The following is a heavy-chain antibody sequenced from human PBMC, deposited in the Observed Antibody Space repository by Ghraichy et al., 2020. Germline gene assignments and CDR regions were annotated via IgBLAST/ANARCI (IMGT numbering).Heavy chain of an antibody. CDR3: ASSYCSSTSCYGDYYGMDV. D-gene: IGHD2-2*01. J-gene: IGHJ6*02. V-gene: IGHV4-59*08. CDR1: GGSISSYY. CDR2: IYYSGST. Sequence: SETLSLTCTVSGGSISSYYWSWIRQPPGKGLEWIGYIYYSGSTNYNPSLKSRVTISVDTSKNQFSLKLSSVTAADTAVYYCASSYCSSTSCYGDYYGMDVWGQGTTVTVSS.